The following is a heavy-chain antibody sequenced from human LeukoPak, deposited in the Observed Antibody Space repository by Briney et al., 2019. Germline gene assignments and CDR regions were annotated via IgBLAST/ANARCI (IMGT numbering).Heavy chain of an antibody. CDR2: INTYKGDT. D-gene: IGHD4-23*01. CDR1: GYTFTSYG. J-gene: IGHJ4*02. Sequence: ASVKVSFKASGYTFTSYGISWVRQAPGQGLEWMGWINTYKGDTLYAQKLQGRVTMTADTSTNTAYMELRSLRFDDTAVYYCAREFGHCYGDNCFYFFDTWGQGFRVTVSS. CDR3: AREFGHCYGDNCFYFFDT. V-gene: IGHV1-18*04.